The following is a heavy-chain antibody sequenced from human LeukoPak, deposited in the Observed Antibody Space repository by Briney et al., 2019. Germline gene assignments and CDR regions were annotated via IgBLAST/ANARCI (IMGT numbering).Heavy chain of an antibody. D-gene: IGHD3-3*01. V-gene: IGHV1-24*01. Sequence: ASVKVSCKASGYTFTSYYMHWVRQAPGKGLEWMGGFDPEDGETIYAQKFQGRVTMTEDTSTDTAYMELSSLRSEDTAVYYCATDRDFWSGYNYWGQGTLVTVSS. CDR3: ATDRDFWSGYNY. CDR1: GYTFTSYY. J-gene: IGHJ4*02. CDR2: FDPEDGET.